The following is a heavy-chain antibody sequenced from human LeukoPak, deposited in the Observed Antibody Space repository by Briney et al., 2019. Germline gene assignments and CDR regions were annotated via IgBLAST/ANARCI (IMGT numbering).Heavy chain of an antibody. CDR2: ITGNGGGT. CDR1: GFTFSSYS. Sequence: GGSLRLSCAASGFTFSSYSMFWVRQAPGKGLESVSAITGNGGGTKYASSVKGRFTISRDNSKNTLYLQMGSLGAEDMAVYYCARDLYGDPKGFEYWGQGTLVTVSS. CDR3: ARDLYGDPKGFEY. V-gene: IGHV3-64*01. J-gene: IGHJ4*02. D-gene: IGHD4-17*01.